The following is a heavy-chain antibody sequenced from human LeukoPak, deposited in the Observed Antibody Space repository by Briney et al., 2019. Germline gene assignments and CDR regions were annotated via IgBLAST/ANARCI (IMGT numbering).Heavy chain of an antibody. CDR2: IADSGDT. J-gene: IGHJ4*02. CDR1: GYTFTAYY. D-gene: IGHD1-1*01. V-gene: IGHV1-2*02. CDR3: ARDLSGGRYGADY. Sequence: ASVKVSCKASGYTFTAYYMHWVRQAPGQGLEWMGWIADSGDTNYAQKFQGRVTMTRDTSISTAYMELSRLRSDDTAVYYCARDLSGGRYGADYWGQGTLVTVSS.